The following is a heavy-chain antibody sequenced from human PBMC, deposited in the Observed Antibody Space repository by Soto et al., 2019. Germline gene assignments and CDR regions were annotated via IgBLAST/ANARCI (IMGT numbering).Heavy chain of an antibody. J-gene: IGHJ4*02. D-gene: IGHD6-13*01. V-gene: IGHV3-23*01. CDR2: ISGSGGST. CDR1: GFTFSSYA. CDR3: AKAISNPVAAARQSIY. Sequence: GGSLRLFCAASGFTFSSYAMSWVRQAPGKGLEWVSAISGSGGSTYYADSVKGRFTISRDNSKNTLYLQMNSLRAEDTAVYYCAKAISNPVAAARQSIYWAQGTLAPVSS.